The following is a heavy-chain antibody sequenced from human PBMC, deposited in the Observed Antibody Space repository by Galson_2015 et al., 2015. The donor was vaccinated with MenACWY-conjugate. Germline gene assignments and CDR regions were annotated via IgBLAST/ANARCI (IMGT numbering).Heavy chain of an antibody. CDR3: ASAEVDTAMVKSPRAFDY. V-gene: IGHV5-51*03. CDR2: IYPGDSDT. J-gene: IGHJ4*02. CDR1: GSSFTSYW. D-gene: IGHD5-18*01. Sequence: QSGAEVKKPGESLKISCKGSGSSFTSYWIGWVRQMPGKGLEWMGIIYPGDSDTRYSPSFQGQVTISADKSISTAYLQWSSLKASDTAMYYCASAEVDTAMVKSPRAFDYWGQGTLVTVSS.